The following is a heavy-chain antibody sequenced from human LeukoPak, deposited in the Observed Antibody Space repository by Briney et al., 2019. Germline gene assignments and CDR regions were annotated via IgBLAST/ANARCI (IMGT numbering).Heavy chain of an antibody. CDR1: GGSFSGYY. J-gene: IGHJ5*02. CDR3: ARDRVIPPGWFDP. V-gene: IGHV4-34*01. Sequence: SEALSLTCAVYGGSFSGYYWSWIRQPPGKGLEWIGEINHSGSTNYNPSLKSRVTISVDTSKNQFSLKLSSVTAADTAVYYCARDRVIPPGWFDPWGQGTLVTVSS. CDR2: INHSGST. D-gene: IGHD3-22*01.